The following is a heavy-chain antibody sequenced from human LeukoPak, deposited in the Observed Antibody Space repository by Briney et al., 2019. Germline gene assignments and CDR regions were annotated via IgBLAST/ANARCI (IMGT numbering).Heavy chain of an antibody. J-gene: IGHJ4*02. CDR3: ATSGYSSSWVQGDFDY. V-gene: IGHV3-74*01. CDR1: GFTFSSYW. CDR2: INSDGSST. D-gene: IGHD6-13*01. Sequence: GGSLRLSCAASGFTFSSYWMHWVRQAPGKGLVWVSRINSDGSSTSYADSVKGRFTISRDNAKNTLYLQMNSLRAGDTAVYYCATSGYSSSWVQGDFDYWGQGTLVTVSS.